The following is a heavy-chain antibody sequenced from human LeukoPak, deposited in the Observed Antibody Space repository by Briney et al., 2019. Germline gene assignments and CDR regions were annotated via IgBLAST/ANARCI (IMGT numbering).Heavy chain of an antibody. CDR1: GFTFSSYA. CDR3: ARGSRITMIVVVQGWFDP. J-gene: IGHJ5*02. D-gene: IGHD3-22*01. Sequence: GGSLRLSCAASGFTFSSYAMHWVRQAPGKGLEWVAVISYDGSNKYYADSVKGRLTISRDNSKNTLYLQMNSLRAEDTAVYYCARGSRITMIVVVQGWFDPWGQGTLVTVSS. CDR2: ISYDGSNK. V-gene: IGHV3-30-3*01.